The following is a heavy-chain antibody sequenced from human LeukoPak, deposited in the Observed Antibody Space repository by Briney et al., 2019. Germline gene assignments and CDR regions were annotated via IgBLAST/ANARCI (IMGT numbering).Heavy chain of an antibody. V-gene: IGHV4-39*07. J-gene: IGHJ6*02. CDR3: ARRLPGYYYYMDV. D-gene: IGHD2-15*01. CDR2: IYYSGGA. Sequence: PSETLSLTCTVSGDSLRKSTFYWVWIRQPPGKGLEWIGSIYYSGGADYNPSLKSRVTISVDRSKNQFSLKLSSVTAADTAVYYCARRLPGYYYYMDVWGQGTTVTVSS. CDR1: GDSLRKSTFY.